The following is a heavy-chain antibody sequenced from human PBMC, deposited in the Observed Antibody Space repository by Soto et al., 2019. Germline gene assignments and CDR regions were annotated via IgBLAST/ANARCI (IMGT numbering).Heavy chain of an antibody. J-gene: IGHJ6*03. V-gene: IGHV4-31*03. CDR2: IYYSGIT. Sequence: SETLSLTCTVSGGSINSGDCYWCWIRQHPGKGLEWIGYIYYSGITFYSPSLKSRVTISVDTSKNQFSLNLSSVTAADTAVYYCARVIKEQMSGRSGSYRYYMDVWGKGTTVTVSS. CDR1: GGSINSGDCY. D-gene: IGHD3-10*01. CDR3: ARVIKEQMSGRSGSYRYYMDV.